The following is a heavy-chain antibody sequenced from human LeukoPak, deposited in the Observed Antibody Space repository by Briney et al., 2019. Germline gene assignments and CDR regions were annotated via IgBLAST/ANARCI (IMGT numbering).Heavy chain of an antibody. CDR3: ARAVAVASYYHYMDV. J-gene: IGHJ6*03. D-gene: IGHD6-19*01. Sequence: SETLSLTCTVSGGSISSYYWSWIRQPPGKGLEWIGYIYYSGSTNYNPSLKSRVTISVDTSKNQFSLKLSSVTAADTAVYYCARAVAVASYYHYMDVWGKGTTVTVSS. V-gene: IGHV4-59*01. CDR1: GGSISSYY. CDR2: IYYSGST.